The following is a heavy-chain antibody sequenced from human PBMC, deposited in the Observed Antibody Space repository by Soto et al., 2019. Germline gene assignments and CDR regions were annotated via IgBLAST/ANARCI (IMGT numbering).Heavy chain of an antibody. J-gene: IGHJ2*01. Sequence: GGSLRLSCAASGFTLSSFALHWVRQAPGKGLEWVAVLSYDGTFEKYADSVKGRFTISRDTSKNTLFLQMNNLRLEDTAVYYCSRTKAAAHWYFDLWGRGTLVTVSS. CDR2: LSYDGTFE. D-gene: IGHD6-13*01. CDR3: SRTKAAAHWYFDL. V-gene: IGHV3-30-3*01. CDR1: GFTLSSFA.